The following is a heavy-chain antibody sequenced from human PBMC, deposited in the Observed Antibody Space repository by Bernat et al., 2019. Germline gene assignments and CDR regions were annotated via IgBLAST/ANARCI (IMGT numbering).Heavy chain of an antibody. V-gene: IGHV4-39*01. CDR1: GGSISSSSYY. CDR3: ARQSGIAVLFDY. Sequence: QLQLQESGPGLVKPSETLSLTCTVSGGSISSSSYYWGWIRQPPGKGLEWIGSIYYSGSTYYNPSLKSRVTISVDTSKNHFSLKLSAVTAADTAVYYGARQSGIAVLFDYWGQGTLVTVSS. CDR2: IYYSGST. D-gene: IGHD6-19*01. J-gene: IGHJ4*02.